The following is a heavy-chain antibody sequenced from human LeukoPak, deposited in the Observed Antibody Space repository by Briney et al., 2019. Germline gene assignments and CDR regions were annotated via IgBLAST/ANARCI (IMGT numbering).Heavy chain of an antibody. CDR1: GFTFSSSW. CDR3: ARGLVPGFLDY. J-gene: IGHJ4*02. Sequence: GGSLRLSCAASGFTFSSSWMYWVRQAPGKGLAWVSRINSDESITTYADSVRSRFTISRDNAKNTLYLQMNSLRAEDTAVYYCARGLVPGFLDYWGQGTPVTVS. V-gene: IGHV3-74*01. CDR2: INSDESIT. D-gene: IGHD4-11*01.